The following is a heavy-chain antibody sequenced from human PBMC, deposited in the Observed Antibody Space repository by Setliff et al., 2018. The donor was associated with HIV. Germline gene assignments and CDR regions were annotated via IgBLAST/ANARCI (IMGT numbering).Heavy chain of an antibody. D-gene: IGHD6-13*01. Sequence: SETLSLTCAVYDGSFSGYCWSWIRQPPGKGLEWIGEINHSGRTKYNPSLKSRVTTSVDTSKNQFSLRLSSVTAADTAVYYCVRVSCSSWYSIPRNYYYSMDVWGEGTTVTVSS. CDR1: DGSFSGYC. CDR3: VRVSCSSWYSIPRNYYYSMDV. CDR2: INHSGRT. J-gene: IGHJ6*03. V-gene: IGHV4-34*01.